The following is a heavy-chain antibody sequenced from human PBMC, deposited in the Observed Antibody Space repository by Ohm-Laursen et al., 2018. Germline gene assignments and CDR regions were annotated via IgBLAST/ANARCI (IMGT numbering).Heavy chain of an antibody. CDR1: GFTFSNAW. Sequence: SLRLSCSASGFTFSNAWMSWVRQAPGKGLEWVGRIKSKTDGGTTDYAAPVKGRFTISRDDSKNTLYLQMNSLKTEDTAVYYCTTLTTTVTTLKGYWGQGTLVTVSS. D-gene: IGHD4-17*01. J-gene: IGHJ4*02. V-gene: IGHV3-15*01. CDR3: TTLTTTVTTLKGY. CDR2: IKSKTDGGTT.